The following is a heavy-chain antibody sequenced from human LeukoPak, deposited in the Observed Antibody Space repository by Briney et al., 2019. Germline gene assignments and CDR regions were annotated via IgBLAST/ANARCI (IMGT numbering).Heavy chain of an antibody. CDR1: GFILSSFD. V-gene: IGHV3-30*02. CDR3: AKNRGDYFDTTSHSFDS. J-gene: IGHJ4*02. CDR2: IRYDGSDT. D-gene: IGHD3-22*01. Sequence: GGCLRLSCAASGFILSSFDMHWVRQAPGKGLEWVASIRYDGSDTYYADSVKGRFTVSRDSSQNTLYLQLSSLKTEDTAVYFCAKNRGDYFDTTSHSFDSWGQGALVTVSS.